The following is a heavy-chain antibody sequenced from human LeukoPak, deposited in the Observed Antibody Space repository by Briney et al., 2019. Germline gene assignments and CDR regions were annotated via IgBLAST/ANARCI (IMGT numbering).Heavy chain of an antibody. Sequence: GGSLTLSCAASGLTFSNYWMIWVRPAPGKGMEWVGNIKQDGSEKRYADSVRGRFSISRDNAQTSLYLQMNSLRAEDTAVYYCARASDPWLQLTWGQGTLVTVSS. J-gene: IGHJ5*02. CDR2: IKQDGSEK. V-gene: IGHV3-7*05. CDR1: GLTFSNYW. CDR3: ARASDPWLQLT. D-gene: IGHD5-24*01.